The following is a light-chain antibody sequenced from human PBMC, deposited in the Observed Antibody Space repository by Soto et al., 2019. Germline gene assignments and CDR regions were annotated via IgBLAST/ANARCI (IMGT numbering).Light chain of an antibody. CDR2: GAS. J-gene: IGKJ4*01. CDR3: QQYNNSPLT. V-gene: IGKV3-15*01. CDR1: QSVSSN. Sequence: EIVMTQSPATLSVSPGERATLSCRASQSVSSNLAWYQQKPGQAPRLLIYGASTRATGIPARFSGSGSGTELTLTISSLQSEDFAVYYCQQYNNSPLTFGGGTKVDIK.